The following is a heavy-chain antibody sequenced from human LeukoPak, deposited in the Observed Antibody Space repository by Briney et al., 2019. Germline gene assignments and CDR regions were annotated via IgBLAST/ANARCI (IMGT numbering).Heavy chain of an antibody. CDR1: GFALSHYG. V-gene: IGHV3-33*08. Sequence: PGGSLRLSCTASGFALSHYGMHWVRQAPGKGLELVALLWADGTRPSYADSVKGRFTISRDISRNTLYLQMNGLRAEDTALYYCARDADTTALYWYFDLWAVAPWSLSLQ. CDR3: ARDADTTALYWYFDL. J-gene: IGHJ2*01. D-gene: IGHD2/OR15-2a*01. CDR2: LWADGTRP.